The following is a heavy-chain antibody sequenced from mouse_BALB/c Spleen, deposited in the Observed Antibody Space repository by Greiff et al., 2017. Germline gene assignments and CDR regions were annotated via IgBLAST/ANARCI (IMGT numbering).Heavy chain of an antibody. CDR1: GFTFSSYT. CDR3: ARHVYTPYDYFDY. J-gene: IGHJ2*01. D-gene: IGHD2-3*01. V-gene: IGHV5-12-2*01. CDR2: ISNGGGST. Sequence: EVKLEESGGGLVQPGGSLKLSCAASGFTFSSYTMSWVRQTPEKRLEWVAYISNGGGSTYYPDTVKGRFTISRDNAKNTLYLQMSSLKSEDTAMYYCARHVYTPYDYFDYWGQGTTLTVSS.